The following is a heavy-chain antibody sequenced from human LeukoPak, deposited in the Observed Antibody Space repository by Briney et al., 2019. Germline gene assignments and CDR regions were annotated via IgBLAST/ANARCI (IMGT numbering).Heavy chain of an antibody. CDR2: IRSKAYGGTT. V-gene: IGHV3-49*04. CDR3: TRVQYYYGSGSYYFDY. Sequence: PGRSLRLSCTASGFTFGDYAMSWVRQAPGKGLEWVGFIRSKAYGGTTEYAASVKGRFTISRDDSKSIVYLQMNSLKTEDTAVYYCTRVQYYYGSGSYYFDYWGQGTLVTVSS. CDR1: GFTFGDYA. J-gene: IGHJ4*02. D-gene: IGHD3-10*01.